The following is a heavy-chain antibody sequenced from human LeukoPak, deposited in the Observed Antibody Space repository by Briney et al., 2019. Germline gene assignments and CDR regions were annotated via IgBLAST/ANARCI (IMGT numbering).Heavy chain of an antibody. Sequence: SETLSLTCADYGGSFSGYYWSWIRQPPGKGLEWIGEINHSGSTNYNPSLKSRVTISVDTSKNQFSLKLSSVTAADTAVYYCARVLWYYFDYWGQGTLVTVSS. CDR3: ARVLWYYFDY. CDR2: INHSGST. V-gene: IGHV4-34*01. J-gene: IGHJ4*02. D-gene: IGHD2-8*02. CDR1: GGSFSGYY.